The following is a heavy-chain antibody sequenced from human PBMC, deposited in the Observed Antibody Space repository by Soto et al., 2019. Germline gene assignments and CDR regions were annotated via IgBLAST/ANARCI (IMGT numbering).Heavy chain of an antibody. V-gene: IGHV3-33*01. Sequence: GGSQRLSCAASGFTFSSYGMHWVRQAPGKGLEWVAVIWYDGSNKYYADSVKGRFTISRDNSKNTLYLQMNSLRAEDTAVYYCARDRDIVVVPAAYYMDVWGKGTTVTVSS. CDR2: IWYDGSNK. CDR3: ARDRDIVVVPAAYYMDV. CDR1: GFTFSSYG. J-gene: IGHJ6*03. D-gene: IGHD2-2*01.